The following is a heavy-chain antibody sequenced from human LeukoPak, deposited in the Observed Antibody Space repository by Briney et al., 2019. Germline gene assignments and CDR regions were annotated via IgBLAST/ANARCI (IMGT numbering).Heavy chain of an antibody. J-gene: IGHJ4*02. CDR3: AGEIQRDGSGNYYVDY. CDR1: GYTFTTYY. D-gene: IGHD3-10*01. Sequence: ASVKVSCKASGYTFTTYYMHWVRQAPGQGLEWMGIIHPSTGSTTYIQKFQGRVTLTRDTFPSTVHMDLSSLRSGDTAVYYFAGEIQRDGSGNYYVDYWGQGTLVTVSS. V-gene: IGHV1-46*01. CDR2: IHPSTGST.